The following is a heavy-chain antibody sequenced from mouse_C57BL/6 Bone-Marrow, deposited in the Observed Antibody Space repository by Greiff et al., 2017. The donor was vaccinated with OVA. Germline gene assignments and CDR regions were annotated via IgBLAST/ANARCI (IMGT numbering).Heavy chain of an antibody. J-gene: IGHJ2*01. CDR2: ISDGGSYT. V-gene: IGHV5-4*01. CDR3: ARDTVVADY. CDR1: GFTFSSYA. D-gene: IGHD1-1*01. Sequence: EVHLVESGGGLVKPGGSLKLSCAASGFTFSSYAMSWVRQTPEKRLEWVATISDGGSYTYYPDNVKGRFTISRDNAKNNLYLQMSHLKSEDTAMDYCARDTVVADYWGQGTTLTVSS.